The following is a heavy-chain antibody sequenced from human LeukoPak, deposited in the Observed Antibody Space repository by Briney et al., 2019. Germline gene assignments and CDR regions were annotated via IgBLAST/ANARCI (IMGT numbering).Heavy chain of an antibody. D-gene: IGHD7-27*01. CDR2: IWYDGGNE. V-gene: IGHV3-33*01. Sequence: PGRSLRLSCAASGFTFSSYGMHWVRQAPGKGLEWVALIWYDGGNEYYADSVKGRFTISRDNSKNTLYLQMNSLTAEDTAVYYCARDIEEGRGDLRLGFDSWGQGTLVTVSS. J-gene: IGHJ4*02. CDR3: ARDIEEGRGDLRLGFDS. CDR1: GFTFSSYG.